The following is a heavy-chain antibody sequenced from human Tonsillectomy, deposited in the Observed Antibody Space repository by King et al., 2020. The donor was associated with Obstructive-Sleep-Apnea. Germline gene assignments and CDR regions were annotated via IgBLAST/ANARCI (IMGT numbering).Heavy chain of an antibody. CDR1: GYSFTSYW. CDR3: ARSETTRGYCSSTSCYEYYFDY. CDR2: IYPGDSDT. Sequence: QLVQSGAEVKKPGESLKISCKGSGYSFTSYWIGWVRQMPGKGLEWMGIIYPGDSDTRYSPSFQGQVTISADKSISTAYLQWSSLKASDTAMYYCARSETTRGYCSSTSCYEYYFDYWGQGTLVTVSS. V-gene: IGHV5-51*01. J-gene: IGHJ4*02. D-gene: IGHD2-2*01.